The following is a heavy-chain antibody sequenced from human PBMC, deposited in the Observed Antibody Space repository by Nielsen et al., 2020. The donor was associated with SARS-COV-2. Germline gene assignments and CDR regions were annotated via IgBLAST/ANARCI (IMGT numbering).Heavy chain of an antibody. D-gene: IGHD2-15*01. J-gene: IGHJ4*02. CDR1: GFSFSDYY. V-gene: IGHV3-11*06. Sequence: GESLKISCAASGFSFSDYYMTWIRQAPGKGLEWVSYISSTSSYTNYADSVKGRFTISRDNAKNSVFLEMNSLRSEDTALYYCTRGFYSQSDCWGQGTLVTVSS. CDR3: TRGFYSQSDC. CDR2: ISSTSSYT.